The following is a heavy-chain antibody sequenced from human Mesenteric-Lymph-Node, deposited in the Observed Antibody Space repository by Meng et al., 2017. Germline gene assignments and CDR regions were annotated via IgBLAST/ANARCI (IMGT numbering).Heavy chain of an antibody. V-gene: IGHV6-1*01. D-gene: IGHD3-10*02. Sequence: QVQLHKSGPGLVKPSQTLSLTLAISGDSVSSNSAAWNWIRQSPSRGLEWLGRTYYRSKYYNDYALSVKSRITINPDTSKNQFSLQLNSVTPEDTAIYYCARDWGDVRGGFDFWGQGTLVTVSS. J-gene: IGHJ4*02. CDR1: GDSVSSNSAA. CDR2: TYYRSKYYN. CDR3: ARDWGDVRGGFDF.